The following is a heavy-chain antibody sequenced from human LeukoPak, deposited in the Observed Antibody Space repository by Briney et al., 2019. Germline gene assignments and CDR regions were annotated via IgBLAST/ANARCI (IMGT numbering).Heavy chain of an antibody. CDR3: ARHAYYYGSGSYRWFDP. CDR2: IYYSGST. Sequence: KPSETLSLTCAVYGGSFSSYYWSWIRQPPGKGLEWIGYIYYSGSTNYNPSLKSRVTISVDTSKNQFSLKLSSVTAADTAVYYCARHAYYYGSGSYRWFDPWGQGTLVTVSS. D-gene: IGHD3-10*01. J-gene: IGHJ5*02. V-gene: IGHV4-59*08. CDR1: GGSFSSYY.